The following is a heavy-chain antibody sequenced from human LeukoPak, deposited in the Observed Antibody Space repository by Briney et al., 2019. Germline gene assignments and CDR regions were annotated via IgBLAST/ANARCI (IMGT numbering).Heavy chain of an antibody. D-gene: IGHD3-9*01. CDR1: GYTFTSYW. CDR2: IDPSDSYT. Sequence: GESLRISCKGSGYTFTSYWITWVRQMSGKGLEWMGMIDPSDSYTNYSPSFQGHVTISAAKSISTAYLQWSSLKASDTAMYYCARLEYDILTGYRFGYWGQGTLVTVSS. J-gene: IGHJ4*02. CDR3: ARLEYDILTGYRFGY. V-gene: IGHV5-10-1*01.